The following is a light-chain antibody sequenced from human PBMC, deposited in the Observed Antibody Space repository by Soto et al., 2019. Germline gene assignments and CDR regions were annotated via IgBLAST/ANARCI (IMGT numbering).Light chain of an antibody. Sequence: EIVLTQSPGTLSLSPGERATLSCRASQSVTSGYLGWYQQKPDQAHRLLIYGASSRTTGISDMFRGSGSGTDFXXXITXLEPQDFAVYSCQQYANYTQMYTFGQGTKVEIK. CDR2: GAS. V-gene: IGKV3-20*01. CDR1: QSVTSGY. J-gene: IGKJ2*01. CDR3: QQYANYTQMYT.